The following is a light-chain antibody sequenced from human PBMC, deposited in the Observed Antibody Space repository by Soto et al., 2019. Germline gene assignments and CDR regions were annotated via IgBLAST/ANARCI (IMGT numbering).Light chain of an antibody. V-gene: IGLV2-8*01. Sequence: QSELTQPPSASGSPGQSVTISCTGTSSDVGGYNYVSWYQQHPGKVPKLMVYEVNKRPSGVPDRFSGSKSGNTASLTVSGLQAEDEADYYCTSYAGGNNVFGTGTKVTVL. CDR1: SSDVGGYNY. J-gene: IGLJ1*01. CDR3: TSYAGGNNV. CDR2: EVN.